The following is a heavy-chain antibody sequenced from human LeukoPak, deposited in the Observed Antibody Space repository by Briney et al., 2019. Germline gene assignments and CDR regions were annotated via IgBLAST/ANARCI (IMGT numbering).Heavy chain of an antibody. Sequence: GGSLRLSCEGSGYPFSNFAMSWIRQGPGKGLEWVADISGSDGTTCYADSVKGRFTISRGNSQNMLYLQMNSLRVEDTAVYYCAKHRLSVLGRGDHWGQGLLVTVSP. J-gene: IGHJ4*02. CDR1: GYPFSNFA. V-gene: IGHV3-23*01. D-gene: IGHD2-21*01. CDR2: ISGSDGTT. CDR3: AKHRLSVLGRGDH.